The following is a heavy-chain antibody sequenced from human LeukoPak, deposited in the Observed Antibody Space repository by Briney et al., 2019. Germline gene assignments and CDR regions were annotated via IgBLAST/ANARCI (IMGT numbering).Heavy chain of an antibody. J-gene: IGHJ1*01. D-gene: IGHD3-22*01. CDR3: AKDKNSGYQLAAEYFHH. CDR1: GFTFNNYA. V-gene: IGHV3-23*01. Sequence: GGSLRLSCAASGFTFNNYAMTWVRQAPGKGLEWVSTISGSGSTTYYSDSVKGRFTISRDNSKNTLSLQMNSLRVEDTAIYYCAKDKNSGYQLAAEYFHHWGRGTLVTVSS. CDR2: ISGSGSTT.